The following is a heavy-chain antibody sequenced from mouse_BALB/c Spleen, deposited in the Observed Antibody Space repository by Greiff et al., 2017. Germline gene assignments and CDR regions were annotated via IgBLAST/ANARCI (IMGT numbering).Heavy chain of an antibody. CDR2: ISSGSSTI. CDR1: GFTFSSCG. Sequence: EVKVIESGGGLVQPGESRKLSCAASGFTFSSCGMHWVRQAPEKGLEWVAYISSGSSTIYYADTVKGQFTISRDNPKNTLFLQMTSLRSEDTAMYYCASYYGSSYAMDYWGQGTSVTVSS. D-gene: IGHD1-1*01. CDR3: ASYYGSSYAMDY. V-gene: IGHV5-17*02. J-gene: IGHJ4*01.